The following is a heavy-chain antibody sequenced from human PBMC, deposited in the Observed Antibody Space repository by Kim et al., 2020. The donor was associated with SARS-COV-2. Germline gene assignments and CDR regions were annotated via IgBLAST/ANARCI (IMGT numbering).Heavy chain of an antibody. CDR2: ISGHKGNT. CDR1: GYTFTSYG. V-gene: IGHV1-18*01. D-gene: IGHD3-16*02. CDR3: ARSPRATIITSGGIIAPFNFDQ. Sequence: ASVKVSCKTSGYTFTSYGISWVRQAPGQGLEWMGWISGHKGNTKSAQQFQDRLTVTTDTSTTTAYMELTSLRFDDTAIYYCARSPRATIITSGGIIAPFNFDQWGQGTLVTVSS. J-gene: IGHJ4*02.